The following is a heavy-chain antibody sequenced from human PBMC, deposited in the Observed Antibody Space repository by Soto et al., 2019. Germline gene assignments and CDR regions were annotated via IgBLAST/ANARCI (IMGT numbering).Heavy chain of an antibody. Sequence: QVQLVESGGGVVQPGRSLRLSCAASGFTFSSYGMHWVRQAPGKGLEWVAVIWYDGSNKYYADSVKGRFTISRDNSKNTLYLKMNSLRAEDTAVYYCARDYYDYVWGSYNIDYWGQGTLVTVSS. CDR3: ARDYYDYVWGSYNIDY. CDR1: GFTFSSYG. CDR2: IWYDGSNK. V-gene: IGHV3-33*01. J-gene: IGHJ4*02. D-gene: IGHD3-16*01.